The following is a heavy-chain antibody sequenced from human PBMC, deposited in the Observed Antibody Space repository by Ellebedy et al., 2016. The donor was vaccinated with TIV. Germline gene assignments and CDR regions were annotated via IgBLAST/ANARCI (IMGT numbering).Heavy chain of an antibody. D-gene: IGHD6-13*01. CDR1: GGSVNSGDFY. J-gene: IGHJ6*03. CDR3: ARGLSSWYDYFYYYMDV. V-gene: IGHV4-61*02. Sequence: LRLSXTVSGGSVNSGDFYWSWIRQPATKRLEWIGRIFSGGSTNYNPSLNSRVSMSLDTAKSQFSLNLSSVTAADTAVYYCARGLSSWYDYFYYYMDVWGKGTTVTVSS. CDR2: IFSGGST.